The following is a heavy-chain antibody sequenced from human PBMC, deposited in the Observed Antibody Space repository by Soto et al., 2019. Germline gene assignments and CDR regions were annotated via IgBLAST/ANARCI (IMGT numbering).Heavy chain of an antibody. CDR1: GGTFSSYT. V-gene: IGHV1-69*02. J-gene: IGHJ6*03. D-gene: IGHD2-2*01. CDR3: AKGVPAAMSEAGGYYYYMDV. CDR2: IIPILGIA. Sequence: ASVKVSCKASGGTFSSYTISWVRQAPGQGLEWMGRIIPILGIANYAQKFQGRVTITADKSTSTAYMELSSLRSEDTAVYYCAKGVPAAMSEAGGYYYYMDVWGKGTTVTVSS.